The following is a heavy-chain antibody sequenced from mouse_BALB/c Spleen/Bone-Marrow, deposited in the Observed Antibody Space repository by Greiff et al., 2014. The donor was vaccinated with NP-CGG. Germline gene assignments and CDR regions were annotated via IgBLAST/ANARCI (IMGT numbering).Heavy chain of an antibody. Sequence: DVQLVESGAELVKPGASVKLSCTASGFNIKDTYMHWVKQRPEQGLEWIGRIDPANGNTKYDPKFQGKATITADTSSNTAYLRLSSLTSEDNAVYYCAIYYYGSSGFAYWGQGTLVTVSA. CDR1: GFNIKDTY. CDR2: IDPANGNT. J-gene: IGHJ3*01. CDR3: AIYYYGSSGFAY. V-gene: IGHV14-3*02. D-gene: IGHD1-1*01.